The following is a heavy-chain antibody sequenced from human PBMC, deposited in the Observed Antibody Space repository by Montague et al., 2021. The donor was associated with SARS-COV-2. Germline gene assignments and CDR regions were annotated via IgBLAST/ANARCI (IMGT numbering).Heavy chain of an antibody. V-gene: IGHV3-43*01. Sequence: SLRLSCAASGFTFDDYTMHWVRQAPGKGLEWVSLISWDGGSTYYADSVKGRFTISRDNSKNSLYLQMNSLRTEDTALYYCAKDISGWAWVDYGDYVRWGQGTLVTVSP. J-gene: IGHJ4*02. CDR2: ISWDGGST. CDR1: GFTFDDYT. D-gene: IGHD4-17*01. CDR3: AKDISGWAWVDYGDYVR.